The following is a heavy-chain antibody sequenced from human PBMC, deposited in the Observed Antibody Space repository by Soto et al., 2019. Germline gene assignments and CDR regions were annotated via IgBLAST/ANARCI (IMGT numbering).Heavy chain of an antibody. CDR1: GASISNYY. CDR3: ARLVAEGNV. Sequence: SETLSLPCTVSGASISNYYRSWIRQPPGKGLEWIGYIYYSGSTNYSPSLKSRVTISVDTSKNQFSLKLSSVTAADTAVYYCARLVAEGNVWGKGTTVTVSS. D-gene: IGHD2-15*01. V-gene: IGHV4-59*08. CDR2: IYYSGST. J-gene: IGHJ6*04.